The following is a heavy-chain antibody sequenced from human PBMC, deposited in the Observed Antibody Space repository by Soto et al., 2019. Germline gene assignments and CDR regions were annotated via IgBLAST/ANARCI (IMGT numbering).Heavy chain of an antibody. CDR3: ARFMVAKEYYYGMDV. Sequence: GESLKISCKGSGYNFTSYWIGWVRQMPGKGLEWRGIIYTGDSDTKYSPSFQGQVTISADKSISTAYLQWSSLKASDTAMYYCARFMVAKEYYYGMDVWGQGTTVPVSS. D-gene: IGHD5-12*01. CDR2: IYTGDSDT. J-gene: IGHJ6*02. CDR1: GYNFTSYW. V-gene: IGHV5-51*01.